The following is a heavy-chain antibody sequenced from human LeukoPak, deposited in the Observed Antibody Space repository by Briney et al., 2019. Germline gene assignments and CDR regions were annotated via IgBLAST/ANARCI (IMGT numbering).Heavy chain of an antibody. CDR2: INPNSGGT. D-gene: IGHD6-19*01. J-gene: IGHJ4*02. CDR1: GYTFTGYY. CDR3: ARGSSGWYYFDY. V-gene: IGHV1-2*06. Sequence: EASVKVSCKASGYTFTGYYMHWVRQAPGQGLEWMGRINPNSGGTNYAQKFQGRVTMTRDTSISTAYMELSRLRSDDTAVYYCARGSSGWYYFDYWGQGTLVTVSS.